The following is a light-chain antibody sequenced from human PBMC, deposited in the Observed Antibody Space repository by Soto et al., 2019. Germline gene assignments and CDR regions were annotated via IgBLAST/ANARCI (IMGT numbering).Light chain of an antibody. CDR2: AAS. J-gene: IGKJ1*01. Sequence: DFQMTQYPSSLSASVGDRFTITCRASQGISSWLAWYQQKPGKAPKLLIYAASSLQSGVPSRFSGSGSGTDFTLTISSLQPEDFATYYCQQSYSTPWTFGQGTIVDIK. CDR3: QQSYSTPWT. V-gene: IGKV1-12*01. CDR1: QGISSW.